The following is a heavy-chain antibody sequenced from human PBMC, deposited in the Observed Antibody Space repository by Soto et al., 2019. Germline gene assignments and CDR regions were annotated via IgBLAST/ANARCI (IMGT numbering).Heavy chain of an antibody. CDR1: GFTFSSYG. CDR3: ARDLGPYSGSYYGSDY. Sequence: QVQLVESGGGVVQPGRSLRLSCAASGFTFSSYGMHWVRQAPGKGLERVAVIWYDGSNKYYADSVKGRFTISRDNSKNTLYLQMNSLRAEDTAVYYCARDLGPYSGSYYGSDYWGQGTLVTVSS. J-gene: IGHJ4*02. D-gene: IGHD1-26*01. V-gene: IGHV3-33*01. CDR2: IWYDGSNK.